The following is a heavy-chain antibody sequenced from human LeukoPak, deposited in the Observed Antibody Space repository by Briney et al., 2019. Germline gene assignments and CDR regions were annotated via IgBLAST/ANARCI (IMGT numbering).Heavy chain of an antibody. CDR3: AKGNYGDYVVSWFDP. Sequence: PGRSLRLSCAASGFTFDDYAMHWVRQAPGKGLEWVSSISWNSGSIGYADSVKGRFTISRDNAKNSLYLQMNSLRAEDTALYYCAKGNYGDYVVSWFDPWGQGTLVTVSS. CDR2: ISWNSGSI. CDR1: GFTFDDYA. V-gene: IGHV3-9*01. D-gene: IGHD4-17*01. J-gene: IGHJ5*02.